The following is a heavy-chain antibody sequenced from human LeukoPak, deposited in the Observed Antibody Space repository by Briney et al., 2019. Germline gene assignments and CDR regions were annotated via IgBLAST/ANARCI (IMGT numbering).Heavy chain of an antibody. J-gene: IGHJ4*02. CDR2: IYYSGST. D-gene: IGHD4-17*01. V-gene: IGHV4-31*03. CDR3: ARDRYSVTTGYYFDY. Sequence: PSETLSLTCTVSGASIATTSYYWSWIRQHPGKGLEWIGYIYYSGSTYYNPSLKSRVTISVDTSKNQFSLKLSSVTAADTAVYYCARDRYSVTTGYYFDYWGQGTLVTVSS. CDR1: GASIATTSYY.